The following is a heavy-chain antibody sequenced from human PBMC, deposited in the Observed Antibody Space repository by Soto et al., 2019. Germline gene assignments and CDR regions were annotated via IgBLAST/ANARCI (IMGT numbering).Heavy chain of an antibody. D-gene: IGHD3-10*01. CDR1: GGTFSSYT. CDR2: IIPILGIA. J-gene: IGHJ6*02. Sequence: QVQLVQSGAEVKKPGSSVKVSCKASGGTFSSYTISWVRQAPGQGLEWMGRIIPILGIANYAQKFQGRVTITADKSTSTAYMELSSLRSEDTAVYYCATTGPIWFGDYYGMDVWGQGTTVTVSS. CDR3: ATTGPIWFGDYYGMDV. V-gene: IGHV1-69*02.